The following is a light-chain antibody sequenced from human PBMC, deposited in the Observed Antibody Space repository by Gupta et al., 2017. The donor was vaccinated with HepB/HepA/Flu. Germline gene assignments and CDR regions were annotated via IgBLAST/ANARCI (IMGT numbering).Light chain of an antibody. Sequence: QSLLIQPPSPSAAPGPRVTIPCSGSSSNIGTNTVHWYRQLPGTAPQLLIYSNSHRPSGVPDRFSGSKSGTSASLAISGLQSEDEADYHCAAWDDSLNGYWVFGGGTKLTVL. CDR3: AAWDDSLNGYWV. CDR1: SSNIGTNT. V-gene: IGLV1-44*01. J-gene: IGLJ3*02. CDR2: SNS.